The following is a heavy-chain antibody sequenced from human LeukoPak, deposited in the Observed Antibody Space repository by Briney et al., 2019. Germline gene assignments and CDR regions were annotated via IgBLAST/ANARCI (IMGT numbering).Heavy chain of an antibody. CDR2: IYYTGST. Sequence: KPSETLSLTCTVSGGSISSYYWSWIRQPPGKGPEWIGYIYYTGSTNYNPSLKSRVTMSIDTSKNHFSLKLNSVTAADTAVYYCARIIGMAAAGEWFDPWGQGTLVTVSS. V-gene: IGHV4-59*01. CDR1: GGSISSYY. J-gene: IGHJ5*02. D-gene: IGHD6-13*01. CDR3: ARIIGMAAAGEWFDP.